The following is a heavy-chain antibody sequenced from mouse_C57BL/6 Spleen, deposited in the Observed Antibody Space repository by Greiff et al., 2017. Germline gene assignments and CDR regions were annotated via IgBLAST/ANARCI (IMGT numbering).Heavy chain of an antibody. Sequence: QVQLQQSGTELVKPGASVKLSCKASGYTFTSYWMHWVKQRPGQGLEWIGNINPSNGGTNYNEKFKSKATLTVDKSSSTAYMQLSSLTSEDSAVYYCARSDGYYLNWYFDVWGTGTTVTVSS. V-gene: IGHV1-53*01. D-gene: IGHD2-3*01. CDR2: INPSNGGT. CDR1: GYTFTSYW. CDR3: ARSDGYYLNWYFDV. J-gene: IGHJ1*03.